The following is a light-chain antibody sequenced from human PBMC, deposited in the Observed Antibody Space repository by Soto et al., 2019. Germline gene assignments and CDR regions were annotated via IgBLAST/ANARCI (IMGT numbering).Light chain of an antibody. J-gene: IGKJ4*01. CDR1: QSVSSY. CDR2: DAS. CDR3: QQRSNWPLT. V-gene: IGKV3-11*01. Sequence: EIVFTQSPATLSLSPGERSTLSCRASQSVSSYLAWYQQKPVQAPRLLIYDASNRATGIPARFSGSGSGTDFTLTISSLEPEDFAVYYCQQRSNWPLTFGGGTRVDIK.